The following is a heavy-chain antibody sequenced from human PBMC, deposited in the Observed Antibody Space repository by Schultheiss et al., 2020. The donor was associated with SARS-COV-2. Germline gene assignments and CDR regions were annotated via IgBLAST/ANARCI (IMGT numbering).Heavy chain of an antibody. CDR3: AREHLWFGPIFDY. J-gene: IGHJ4*02. Sequence: SETLSLTCAVYGGSFSGYYWSWIRQPPGKGLEWIGYIYYSGSTNYNPSLKSRVTISVDTSKNQFSLKLSSVTAADTAVYYCAREHLWFGPIFDYWGQGTLVTVSS. CDR2: IYYSGST. D-gene: IGHD3-10*01. CDR1: GGSFSGYY. V-gene: IGHV4-59*01.